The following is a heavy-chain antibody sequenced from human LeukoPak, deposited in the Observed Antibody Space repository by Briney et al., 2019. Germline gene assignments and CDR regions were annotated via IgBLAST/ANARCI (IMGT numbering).Heavy chain of an antibody. V-gene: IGHV3-30*02. CDR2: IRFDGSNK. D-gene: IGHD3-10*01. CDR3: PTPSSLRYGSGSPDY. CDR1: GLTFSKYG. Sequence: GGSLRLSCVASGLTFSKYGMHWVRQAPGKGLELVAFIRFDGSNKYYADSVKGRFTISRDNSKNTLFLQMSSLTADDTAVYYCPTPSSLRYGSGSPDYWGQGTLVTVSS. J-gene: IGHJ4*02.